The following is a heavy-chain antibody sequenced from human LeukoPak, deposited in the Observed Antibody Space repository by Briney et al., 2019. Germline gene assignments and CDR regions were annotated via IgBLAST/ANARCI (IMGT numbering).Heavy chain of an antibody. CDR1: GFTFSSYA. Sequence: GGSLRLSCAASGFTFSSYAMHWVRQAPGKGLEWVAVISYDGSNKYYADSVKGRFTISRDNSKNTLYLQMNSLRAEDTAVYYCAREHRARTYYYDSSGYYSSVGSFDIWGQGTMVTVSS. CDR3: AREHRARTYYYDSSGYYSSVGSFDI. CDR2: ISYDGSNK. J-gene: IGHJ3*02. V-gene: IGHV3-30*04. D-gene: IGHD3-22*01.